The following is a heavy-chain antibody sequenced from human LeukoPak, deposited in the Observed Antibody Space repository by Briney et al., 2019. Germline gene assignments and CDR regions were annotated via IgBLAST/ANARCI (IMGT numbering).Heavy chain of an antibody. CDR2: IYYSGST. V-gene: IGHV4-39*07. CDR3: ARAVGSFDWLPLFDY. Sequence: SETLSLTCTVSGGSISSGSYYWSWIRQPAGKGLEWIESIYYSGSTYYNPSLKSRVTISVDTSKKQFSLKLSSVTAADTAVYYCARAVGSFDWLPLFDYWGQGTLVTVSS. D-gene: IGHD3-9*01. CDR1: GGSISSGSYY. J-gene: IGHJ4*02.